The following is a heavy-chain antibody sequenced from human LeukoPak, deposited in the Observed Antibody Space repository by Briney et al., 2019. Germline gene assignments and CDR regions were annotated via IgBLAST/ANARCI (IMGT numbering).Heavy chain of an antibody. CDR2: IYYTET. J-gene: IGHJ4*02. D-gene: IGHD7-27*01. Sequence: SETLSLTCTVSGGSISSSSYYWGWIRQPPGKGLEWIGYIYYTETSYNPSLKSRVTISADTSKDQFSLKLYSVTAADTAVYYCATRKLGNDYWGQGTLVTVSS. CDR3: ATRKLGNDY. V-gene: IGHV4-61*05. CDR1: GGSISSSSYY.